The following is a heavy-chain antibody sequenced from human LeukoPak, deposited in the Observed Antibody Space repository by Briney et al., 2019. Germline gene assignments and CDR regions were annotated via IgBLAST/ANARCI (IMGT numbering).Heavy chain of an antibody. J-gene: IGHJ4*02. CDR1: GFTFSSYW. CDR3: ARGSPFYGDYLFDY. CDR2: INSDGSST. D-gene: IGHD4-17*01. V-gene: IGHV3-74*01. Sequence: GGSLRLSCAASGFTFSSYWMHWVRQAPGKGLVWVSRINSDGSSTSYADSVKGRFTISRDNAKNTLYLQMNSLRAEDTAVYYCARGSPFYGDYLFDYWGQGTLVTVFS.